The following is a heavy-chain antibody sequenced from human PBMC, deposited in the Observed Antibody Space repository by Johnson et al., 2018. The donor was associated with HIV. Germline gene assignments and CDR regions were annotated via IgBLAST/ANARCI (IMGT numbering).Heavy chain of an antibody. Sequence: VQLVESGGGVVQPGRSLRLSCAASGFTFSSYGMHWVRQAPGKGLEWVAVISYDGNFVKGRFTISRDNSKNTLYLQMGSLTTEDMAVYYCARDGSSSSWNAFDIWGQGTMVTVSS. J-gene: IGHJ3*02. CDR3: ARDGSSSSWNAFDI. D-gene: IGHD6-6*01. CDR2: ISYDG. CDR1: GFTFSSYG. V-gene: IGHV3-30*03.